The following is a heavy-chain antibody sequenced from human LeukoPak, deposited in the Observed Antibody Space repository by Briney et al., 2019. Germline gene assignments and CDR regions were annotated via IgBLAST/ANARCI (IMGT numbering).Heavy chain of an antibody. CDR1: GYTFSSYD. D-gene: IGHD1-26*01. Sequence: ASVKVSCKASGYTFSSYDSYGITWVRQATGQGLEWMGWMNPNSGNTGYAQKFQGRVTMTRNTSISTAYMELSSLRSEDTAVYYCARGFEGWVDYWGQGTLVTVSS. CDR2: MNPNSGNT. CDR3: ARGFEGWVDY. V-gene: IGHV1-8*01. J-gene: IGHJ4*02.